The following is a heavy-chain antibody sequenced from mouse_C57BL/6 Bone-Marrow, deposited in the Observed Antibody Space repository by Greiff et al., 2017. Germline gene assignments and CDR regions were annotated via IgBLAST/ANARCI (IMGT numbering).Heavy chain of an antibody. Sequence: DVQLQESGPGMVKPSQSLSLTCTVTGYSITSGYDWHWIRHFPGNKLEWMGYISYSGSTNYNPSLKSRISITHDTSKNHFFLKLNSVTTEDTATYYCARAPHLKAMDYWGQGTSVTVSS. CDR2: ISYSGST. V-gene: IGHV3-1*01. J-gene: IGHJ4*01. CDR3: ARAPHLKAMDY. D-gene: IGHD1-3*01. CDR1: GYSITSGYD.